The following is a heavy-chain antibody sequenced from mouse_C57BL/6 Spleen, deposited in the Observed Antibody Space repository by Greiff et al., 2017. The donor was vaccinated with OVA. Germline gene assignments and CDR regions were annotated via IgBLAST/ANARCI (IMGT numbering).Heavy chain of an antibody. J-gene: IGHJ2*01. CDR2: INPNNGGT. D-gene: IGHD1-3*01. CDR1: GYTFTDYN. V-gene: IGHV1-18*01. CDR3: ARSLKIFYYFDY. Sequence: VQLQQSGPELVKPGASVKIPCKASGYTFTDYNMDWVKQSHGKSLEWIGDINPNNGGTIYNQKFKGKATLTVDKSSSTAYMELRSLTSEDTAVYYCARSLKIFYYFDYWGQGTTLTVSS.